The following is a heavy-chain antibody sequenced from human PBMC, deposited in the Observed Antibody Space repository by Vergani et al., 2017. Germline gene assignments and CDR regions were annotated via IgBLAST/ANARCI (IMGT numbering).Heavy chain of an antibody. J-gene: IGHJ4*02. Sequence: EVQLVQSGAEVKKPGESLKISCKGSGYSFTSYWIGWVRQMPGKGLEWMGIIYPGDSDTRYSPSFQGQVTISADKSISTAYLQWSSRKASDTAMYYCARTWAAAAQTLPFDYWGQGALVTVSS. CDR1: GYSFTSYW. V-gene: IGHV5-51*01. D-gene: IGHD6-13*01. CDR2: IYPGDSDT. CDR3: ARTWAAAAQTLPFDY.